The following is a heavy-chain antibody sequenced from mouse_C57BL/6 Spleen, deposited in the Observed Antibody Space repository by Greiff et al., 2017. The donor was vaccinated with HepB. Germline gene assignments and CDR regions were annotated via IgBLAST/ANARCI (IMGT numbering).Heavy chain of an antibody. CDR2: TFYSGIT. CDR1: GYSITSDCY. J-gene: IGHJ1*03. CDR3: ARDPGGYWYFDV. Sequence: EVKLQESGPGLVKPSQSLSLTCSVTGYSITSDCYWIWIRQFPGNKLEYIGYTFYSGITYYNPSLESRTYITRDTSKNQFSLKLSSVTTEDTATYYCARDPGGYWYFDVWGTGTTVTVSS. V-gene: IGHV3-3*01.